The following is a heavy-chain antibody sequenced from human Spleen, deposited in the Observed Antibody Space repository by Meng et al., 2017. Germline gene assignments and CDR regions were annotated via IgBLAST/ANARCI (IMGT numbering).Heavy chain of an antibody. CDR2: INHSGST. V-gene: IGHV4-34*01. J-gene: IGHJ4*02. CDR3: ARGPTTMAHDFDY. D-gene: IGHD4-11*01. Sequence: QVPIVQVGAGLLNPSETRFLTCVFHGGSFSDYYWSLIRQPPGKGLEWIGEINHSGSTNYNPSLESRATISVDTSQNNLSLKLSSVTAADSAVYYCARGPTTMAHDFDYWGQGTLVTVSS. CDR1: GGSFSDYY.